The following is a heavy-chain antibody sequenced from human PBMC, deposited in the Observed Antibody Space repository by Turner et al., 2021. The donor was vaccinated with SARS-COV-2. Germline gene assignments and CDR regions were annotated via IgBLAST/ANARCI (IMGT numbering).Heavy chain of an antibody. J-gene: IGHJ2*01. V-gene: IGHV3-48*03. CDR1: GFPFSSYE. CDR3: ARDQYYDSRGYYVVRASYFDL. Sequence: EVPLVESGGDWVQPGGSLRLSCPASGFPFSSYERNWVRQAPGKGLVWVSYISSSGSTIYYADSVKGRFTISRDNAKNSLYLKMNSLRAEDTAVYYCARDQYYDSRGYYVVRASYFDLWGRGTLVTVSS. D-gene: IGHD3-22*01. CDR2: ISSSGSTI.